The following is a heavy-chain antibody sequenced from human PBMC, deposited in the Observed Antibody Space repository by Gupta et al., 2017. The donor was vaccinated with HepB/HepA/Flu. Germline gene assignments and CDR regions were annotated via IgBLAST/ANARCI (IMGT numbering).Heavy chain of an antibody. J-gene: IGHJ4*02. D-gene: IGHD5-12*01. CDR3: ARGSPIVATIFGGVFDY. CDR1: GGSFSGYY. V-gene: IGHV4-34*01. Sequence: QVQLQQWGAGLLKPSETLSLTCAVYGGSFSGYYWSWIRQPPGKGLEWIGEINHSGSTNYNPSLKSRVTISVDTSKNQFSLKLSSVTAADTAVYYCARGSPIVATIFGGVFDYWGQGTLVTVSS. CDR2: INHSGST.